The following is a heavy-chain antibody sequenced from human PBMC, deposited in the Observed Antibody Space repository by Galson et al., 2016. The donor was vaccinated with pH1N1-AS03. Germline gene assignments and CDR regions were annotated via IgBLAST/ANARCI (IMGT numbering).Heavy chain of an antibody. CDR2: INPKTEGT. Sequence: SVKVSCKVSGYTLTAYYIHWVRQAPGQGLEWMGLINPKTEGTYSAQKFQGRVTMTRDTSVSTAYMELTWLTSDDTAVYYCSRAGIVKTVMIRCCGDCYTTDYWCQGTLVTVSS. J-gene: IGHJ4*02. CDR1: GYTLTAYY. CDR3: SRAGIVKTVMIRCCGDCYTTDY. D-gene: IGHD2-21*02. V-gene: IGHV1-2*06.